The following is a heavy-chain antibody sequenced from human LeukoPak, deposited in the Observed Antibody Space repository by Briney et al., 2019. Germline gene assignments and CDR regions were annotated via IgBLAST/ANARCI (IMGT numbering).Heavy chain of an antibody. CDR3: ARVFAGYSGYDFGY. J-gene: IGHJ4*02. CDR2: INSDGSST. Sequence: PGGSLRLSCAASGFTFSNYWRHWVRQAPGKGLVWVSRINSDGSSTRYADSVKGRFTISRDNAKNTLYLQMNSLRAEDTAVYYCARVFAGYSGYDFGYWGQGTLVTVSS. V-gene: IGHV3-74*01. D-gene: IGHD5-12*01. CDR1: GFTFSNYW.